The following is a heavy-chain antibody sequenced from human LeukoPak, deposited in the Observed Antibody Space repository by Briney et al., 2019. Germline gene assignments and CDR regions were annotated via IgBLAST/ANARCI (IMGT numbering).Heavy chain of an antibody. J-gene: IGHJ4*02. D-gene: IGHD3-22*01. V-gene: IGHV4-61*02. Sequence: PSETLSLTCTVSGGSISSGSYYWSWIRQPAGKGLEWIGRIYTSGSTNYNPSLKSRVTISVDTSKNQFSLKLSSVTAADTAVYYCARDREYYDSSGYSDYWGREPWSPSPQ. CDR2: IYTSGST. CDR3: ARDREYYDSSGYSDY. CDR1: GGSISSGSYY.